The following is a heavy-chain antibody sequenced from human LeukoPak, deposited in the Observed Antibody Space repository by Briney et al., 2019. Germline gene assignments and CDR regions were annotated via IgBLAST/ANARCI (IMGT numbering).Heavy chain of an antibody. CDR3: ARGRPHGNDY. V-gene: IGHV3-74*01. CDR1: GFTFSSYW. J-gene: IGHJ4*02. Sequence: PGGALRLSCAVSGFTFSSYWMHWVRQGPGKGLVWVSRIASDGNNRDYADSVKGRFTISRDNAKNTLYLQMNSLRVEDTAVYYCARGRPHGNDYWGQGTLVTVSS. D-gene: IGHD4-23*01. CDR2: IASDGNNR.